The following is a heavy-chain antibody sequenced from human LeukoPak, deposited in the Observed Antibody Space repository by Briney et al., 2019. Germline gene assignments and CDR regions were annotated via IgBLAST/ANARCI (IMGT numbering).Heavy chain of an antibody. D-gene: IGHD2-21*01. V-gene: IGHV3-66*01. CDR3: ASLVRAYSFDY. CDR2: IYSGGVT. J-gene: IGHJ4*02. Sequence: EWVSLIYSGGVTYYADSVKGRFTISRDNSDNTLYLQMNSLRAEDTAVYYCASLVRAYSFDYWGQGTLVTVSS.